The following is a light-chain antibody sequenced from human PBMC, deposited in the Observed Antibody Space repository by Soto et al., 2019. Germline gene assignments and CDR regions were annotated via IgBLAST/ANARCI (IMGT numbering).Light chain of an antibody. CDR2: GAS. Sequence: EIVLTQSPGTLSLSPGERATLSCRASQSVSNNYLAWYQQKPGQAPRLLIYGASNRATGIPARFSGSGSGTDFTLTINSLAPEDFAIYYCHQRQSWPRTFGQGSNVDIK. V-gene: IGKV3-11*01. J-gene: IGKJ1*01. CDR1: QSVSNNY. CDR3: HQRQSWPRT.